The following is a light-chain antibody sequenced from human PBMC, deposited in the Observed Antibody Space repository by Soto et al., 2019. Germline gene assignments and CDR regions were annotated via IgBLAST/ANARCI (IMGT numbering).Light chain of an antibody. CDR1: SSDVGGYDH. Sequence: QFALTQPPSASGSLGQSVTIPCTGTSSDVGGYDHVSWYQQHPGKAPKLMIYEVTKRPAGVPDRFSGSKSGNTASLTVSGLQAEDEADYYCSSYKSSTNYVFGTGTKVTVL. J-gene: IGLJ1*01. V-gene: IGLV2-8*01. CDR2: EVT. CDR3: SSYKSSTNYV.